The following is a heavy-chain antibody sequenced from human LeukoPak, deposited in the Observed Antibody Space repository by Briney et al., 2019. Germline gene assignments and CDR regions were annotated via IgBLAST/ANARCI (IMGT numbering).Heavy chain of an antibody. J-gene: IGHJ5*02. CDR3: ARGILVIFGVVIGPNWFDP. CDR2: IYYSGST. D-gene: IGHD3-3*01. Sequence: KTSETLSLTCTVSGGSISSSSYYWGWIRQPPGKGLEWIGSIYYSGSTYYNPSLKSRVTISVDTSKNQFSLKLSSVTAADTAVYYCARGILVIFGVVIGPNWFDPWGQGTLVTVSS. CDR1: GGSISSSSYY. V-gene: IGHV4-39*07.